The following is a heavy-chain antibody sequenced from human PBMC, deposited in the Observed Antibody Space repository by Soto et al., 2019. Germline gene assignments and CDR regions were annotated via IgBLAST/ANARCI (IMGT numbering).Heavy chain of an antibody. J-gene: IGHJ4*02. CDR1: GGSISSSSYY. Sequence: SETLSLTCTVSGGSISSSSYYWGWIRQPPGKGLEWIGSIYYSGSTYYNPSLKSRVTISVDTSKNQFSLKLSSVTAADTAVYYCARLGLYSSSSGYYFDYWGQGTLVTVSS. D-gene: IGHD6-6*01. CDR3: ARLGLYSSSSGYYFDY. CDR2: IYYSGST. V-gene: IGHV4-39*01.